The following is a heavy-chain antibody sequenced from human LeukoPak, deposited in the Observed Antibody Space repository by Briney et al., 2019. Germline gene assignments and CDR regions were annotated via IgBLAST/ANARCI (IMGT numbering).Heavy chain of an antibody. J-gene: IGHJ4*02. CDR1: GFTFSSYA. CDR3: ARDSYDSSGNEYYFDY. CDR2: ISYDGSNK. D-gene: IGHD3-22*01. V-gene: IGHV3-30-3*01. Sequence: PGGSLRLSCAASGFTFSSYAMHWVRQAPGKGLEWVAVISYDGSNKYYADSVKGRFTISRDNSKNTLYLQMNSLRAEDTAVYYCARDSYDSSGNEYYFDYWGQGTLVTVSS.